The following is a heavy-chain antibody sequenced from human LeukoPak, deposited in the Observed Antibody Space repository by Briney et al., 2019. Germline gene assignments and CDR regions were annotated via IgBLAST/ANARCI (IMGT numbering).Heavy chain of an antibody. CDR3: ARDHQLVDTEWDWFDP. D-gene: IGHD5-18*01. V-gene: IGHV1-18*01. CDR1: GYTFTSYG. J-gene: IGHJ5*02. CDR2: ISAYNGNT. Sequence: ASVKVSCKASGYTFTSYGISWVRQAPGQGLEWMGWISAYNGNTNYAQKLQGRVTMTTDTSTSTAYMELRSLRSDDTAVYYCARDHQLVDTEWDWFDPWGQGTLVTVSS.